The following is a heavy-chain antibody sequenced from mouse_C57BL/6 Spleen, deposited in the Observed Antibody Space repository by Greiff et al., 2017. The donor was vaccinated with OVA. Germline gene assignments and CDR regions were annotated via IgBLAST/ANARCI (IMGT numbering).Heavy chain of an antibody. Sequence: VQLQQSGPELVKPGASVKISCKASGYSFTSYYIHWVKQRPGQGLEWIGWIYPGSGNTKYNEKFKGKATLTADTSSSTAYMQLSSLTSEDSAVYYCARGRYDYDAWFAYWGQGTLVTVSA. D-gene: IGHD2-4*01. CDR2: IYPGSGNT. CDR3: ARGRYDYDAWFAY. V-gene: IGHV1-66*01. J-gene: IGHJ3*01. CDR1: GYSFTSYY.